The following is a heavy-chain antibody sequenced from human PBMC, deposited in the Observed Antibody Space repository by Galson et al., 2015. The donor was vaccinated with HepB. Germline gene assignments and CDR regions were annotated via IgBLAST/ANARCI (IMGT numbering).Heavy chain of an antibody. CDR2: ISGSGGST. CDR3: ATHDSYYYDSSGYYVY. D-gene: IGHD3-22*01. V-gene: IGHV3-23*01. CDR1: GFTFSSYA. Sequence: SLRLSCAASGFTFSSYAMSWVRQAPGKGLEWVSAISGSGGSTYYADSVKGRFTISRDNSKNTLYLQMNSLRAEDTAVYYCATHDSYYYDSSGYYVYWGQGTLVTVSS. J-gene: IGHJ4*02.